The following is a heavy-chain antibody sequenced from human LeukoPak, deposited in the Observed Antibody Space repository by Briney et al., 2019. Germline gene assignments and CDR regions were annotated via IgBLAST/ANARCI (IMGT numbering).Heavy chain of an antibody. Sequence: ASVKVSCKASGYTFTSYGITWVRQAPGQGLEWMGWISSYNSKTNYAQRIQGRVTMTTDTSTSTAYMELRSLRSDDTAVYYCARDLPYSSSWESIDYWGQGTLVTVSS. CDR3: ARDLPYSSSWESIDY. V-gene: IGHV1-18*01. CDR1: GYTFTSYG. J-gene: IGHJ4*02. D-gene: IGHD6-13*01. CDR2: ISSYNSKT.